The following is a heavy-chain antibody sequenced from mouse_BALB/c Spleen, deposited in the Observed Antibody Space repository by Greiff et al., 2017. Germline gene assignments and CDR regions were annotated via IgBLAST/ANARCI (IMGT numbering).Heavy chain of an antibody. CDR2: ISCYNGAT. CDR1: GYSFTGYY. D-gene: IGHD5-1*01. CDR3: ARSWKKISTLDY. V-gene: IGHV1S34*01. Sequence: LVKTGASVKISCKASGYSFTGYYMHWVKQSHGKSLEWIGYISCYNGATSYNQKFKGKATFTVDTSSSTAYMQFNSLTSEDSAVYYCARSWKKISTLDYWGQGTTLTVSS. J-gene: IGHJ2*01.